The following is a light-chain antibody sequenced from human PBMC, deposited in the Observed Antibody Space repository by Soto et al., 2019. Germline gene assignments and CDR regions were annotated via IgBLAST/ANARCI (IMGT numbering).Light chain of an antibody. CDR1: QSVSTTY. Sequence: EFVLTQSPGTLSLSPGERATLSCRASQSVSTTYLAWYQQKPGQAPRLLIYGASSMATGIPDRFSGSGSGTDFTLTISRLEPEDFAVYYCQQYDSTPLTFGGGTKVDIK. J-gene: IGKJ4*01. CDR2: GAS. V-gene: IGKV3-20*01. CDR3: QQYDSTPLT.